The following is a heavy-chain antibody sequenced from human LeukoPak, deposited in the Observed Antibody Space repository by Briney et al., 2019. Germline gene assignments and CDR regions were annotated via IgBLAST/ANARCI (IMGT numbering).Heavy chain of an antibody. D-gene: IGHD3/OR15-3a*01. J-gene: IGHJ3*02. CDR1: GFTFSGSA. CDR3: SRVLLDSGAFDI. V-gene: IGHV3-73*01. CDR2: IRSKTNNYAT. Sequence: GGSLRLSCAASGFTFSGSAVYWIRQASGKGLEWVGRIRSKTNNYATAYAASVKGRFTISRDDSKNTAYLQMNSLKTEDTAVYYCSRVLLDSGAFDIWGQGTMVTVSS.